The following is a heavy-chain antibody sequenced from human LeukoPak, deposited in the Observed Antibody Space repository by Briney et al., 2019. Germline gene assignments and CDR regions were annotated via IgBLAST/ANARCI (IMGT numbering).Heavy chain of an antibody. CDR3: AKGGSAVAGGFDY. CDR1: GFTFDDYA. V-gene: IGHV3-9*01. J-gene: IGHJ4*02. D-gene: IGHD6-19*01. Sequence: GGSLRLSCAASGFTFDDYAMHWVRQAPGKGLEWVSGISWNSGSIGYADSVKGRFTISRDNAKNSLYLQMNSLRAEGTALYYCAKGGSAVAGGFDYWGQGTLVTVSS. CDR2: ISWNSGSI.